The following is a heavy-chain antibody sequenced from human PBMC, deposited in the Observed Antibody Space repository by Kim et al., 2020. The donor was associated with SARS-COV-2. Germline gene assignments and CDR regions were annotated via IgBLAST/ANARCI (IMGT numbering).Heavy chain of an antibody. CDR2: ISSSSSYI. CDR1: GFTFSSYS. V-gene: IGHV3-21*01. D-gene: IGHD3-10*01. J-gene: IGHJ2*01. CDR3: ARDGWYYGSGRAAYWYFDL. Sequence: GGSLRLSCAASGFTFSSYSMNWVRQAPGKGLEWVSSISSSSSYIYYADSVKGRFTISRDNAKNSLYLQMNSLRAEDTAVYYCARDGWYYGSGRAAYWYFDLWGRGTLVTVSS.